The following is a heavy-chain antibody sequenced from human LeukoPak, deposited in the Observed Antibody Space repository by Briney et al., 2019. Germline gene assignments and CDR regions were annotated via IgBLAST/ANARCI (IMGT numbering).Heavy chain of an antibody. V-gene: IGHV4-59*01. Sequence: PSETLSLTCTVSGGSISSYYWSWIRQPPGKGLEWIGYIYYSGSTNYNPSLKSRVTISVDTSKNQFSLKLSSVTAADTAVYYCAREGRAYDSGGEKRAFDIWGQGTMVTVSS. CDR2: IYYSGST. J-gene: IGHJ3*02. CDR1: GGSISSYY. CDR3: AREGRAYDSGGEKRAFDI. D-gene: IGHD3-22*01.